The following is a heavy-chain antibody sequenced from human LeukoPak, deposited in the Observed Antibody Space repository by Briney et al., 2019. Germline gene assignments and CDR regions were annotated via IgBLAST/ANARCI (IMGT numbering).Heavy chain of an antibody. V-gene: IGHV4-30-4*01. J-gene: IGHJ3*02. CDR2: IYYSGST. Sequence: SQTLSLTCTVSGGSISSGDYYWSWIRQPPGKGLEWIGYIYYSGSTYYNPSLKSRVTISVDTSKNQFSLKLSSVTAADTAEYYCARAPYYDILTHDAFDIWGQGTMVTVSS. CDR3: ARAPYYDILTHDAFDI. D-gene: IGHD3-9*01. CDR1: GGSISSGDYY.